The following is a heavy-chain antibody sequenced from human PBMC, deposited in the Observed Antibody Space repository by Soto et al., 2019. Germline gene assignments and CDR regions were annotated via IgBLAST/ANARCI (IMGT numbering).Heavy chain of an antibody. CDR2: IYYPGST. CDR3: ARSRGGYFDY. V-gene: IGHV4-59*01. D-gene: IGHD3-10*01. CDR1: GGSISSYY. J-gene: IGHJ4*02. Sequence: QVQLQESGPGLVKPSETLSLTCTVSGGSISSYYWSWIRQPPGKGLEWIGYIYYPGSTNYNPSLSSRVTISADTSQNHFSLTLSSVTAADTAVYYGARSRGGYFDYWGQGTLVTVSS.